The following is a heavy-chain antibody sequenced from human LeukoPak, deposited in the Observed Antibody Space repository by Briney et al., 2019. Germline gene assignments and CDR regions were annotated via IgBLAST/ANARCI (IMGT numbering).Heavy chain of an antibody. CDR2: ISGSGGST. D-gene: IGHD6-13*01. Sequence: GGSLRLSCAASGFTFSSYAMSWVRQAPGKGLEWVSAISGSGGSTYYADSVKGRFTISRDNAKNSLYLQMNSLRAEDTALYYCAVLAAADYFDYWGQGTLVTVSS. CDR3: AVLAAADYFDY. CDR1: GFTFSSYA. V-gene: IGHV3-23*01. J-gene: IGHJ4*02.